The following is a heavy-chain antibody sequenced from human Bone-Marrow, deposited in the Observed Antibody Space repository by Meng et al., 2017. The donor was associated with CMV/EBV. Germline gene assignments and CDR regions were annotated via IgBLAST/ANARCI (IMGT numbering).Heavy chain of an antibody. D-gene: IGHD3-3*01. V-gene: IGHV3-15*01. CDR2: IKSKTDGGTT. CDR3: TTDWRLVGITIFGVVISTRNYFDY. J-gene: IGHJ4*02. CDR1: GFTFSGSA. Sequence: GESLKISCAASGFTFSGSAMHWVRQASGKGLEWVGRIKSKTDGGTTDYAAPVKGRFTISRDDSKNTLYLQMNSLKTEDTAVYYCTTDWRLVGITIFGVVISTRNYFDYWGQGTLVTVSS.